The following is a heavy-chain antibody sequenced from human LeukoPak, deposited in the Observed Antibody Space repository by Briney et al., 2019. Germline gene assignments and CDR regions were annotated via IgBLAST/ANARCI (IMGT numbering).Heavy chain of an antibody. CDR1: VFPFSDYS. J-gene: IGHJ3*02. D-gene: IGHD2-15*01. V-gene: IGHV3-69-1*01. Sequence: PGGSLRLSRTASVFPFSDYSMNWVRQAPGKGLEGISYIGIRGNTKYADSVKGRFTISADNARNSLYLQMNSLRVEDTAVYFCAKAIGGSSYSPPHMWGQGTMVTVSP. CDR3: AKAIGGSSYSPPHM. CDR2: IGIRGNT.